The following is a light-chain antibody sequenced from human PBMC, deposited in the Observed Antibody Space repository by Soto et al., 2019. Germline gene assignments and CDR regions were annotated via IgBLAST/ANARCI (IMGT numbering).Light chain of an antibody. CDR3: QQYDGSST. CDR1: QTVSINC. J-gene: IGKJ1*01. Sequence: EIVLTQSPGTLSLSPGERAILSCRASQTVSINCLAWYQQKPGQAPRLLIYGTSNRATGIPERFSGSGSGTDFSLTISSLEPEDFAVFYCQQYDGSSTFGQGTKVDIK. V-gene: IGKV3-20*01. CDR2: GTS.